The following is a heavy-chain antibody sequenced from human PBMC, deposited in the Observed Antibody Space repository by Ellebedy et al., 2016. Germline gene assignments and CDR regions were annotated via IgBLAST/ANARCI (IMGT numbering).Heavy chain of an antibody. V-gene: IGHV4-59*08. D-gene: IGHD6-6*01. CDR2: IHSSESG. CDR3: ARQRGQGASSGRLDY. CDR1: GDSITTSY. Sequence: SETLSLTCTVSGDSITTSYWSWIRQPPGKGLEWIGYIHSSESGFYTPSLRNRVTISLDTSKNQFSLKLTSLTAADTAVYYCARQRGQGASSGRLDYWGQGSLVTVSS. J-gene: IGHJ4*02.